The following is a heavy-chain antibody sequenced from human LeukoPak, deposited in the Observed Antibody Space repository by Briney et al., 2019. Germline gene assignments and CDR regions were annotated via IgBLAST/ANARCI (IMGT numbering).Heavy chain of an antibody. CDR3: ASSPLRYYYGSGSYYPFGHFDY. CDR1: GFTFSSYG. J-gene: IGHJ4*02. Sequence: PGGSLRLSCAAFGFTFSSYGMHWVRQAPGKGLEWVAFIRYDGSNKYYADSVKGRFTISRDNSKNTLYLQMNSLRAEDTAVYYCASSPLRYYYGSGSYYPFGHFDYWGQGTLVTVSS. D-gene: IGHD3-10*01. CDR2: IRYDGSNK. V-gene: IGHV3-30*02.